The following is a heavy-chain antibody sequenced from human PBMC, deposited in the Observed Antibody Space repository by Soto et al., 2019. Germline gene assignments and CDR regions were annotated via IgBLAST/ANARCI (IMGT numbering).Heavy chain of an antibody. V-gene: IGHV1-69*04. J-gene: IGHJ2*01. CDR2: IIPILGIA. D-gene: IGHD2-15*01. CDR1: GGTFSSYT. CDR3: ARDELDSGYYWYFDL. Sequence: GASVKVSCKASGGTFSSYTISWVRQAPGQGLEWMGRIIPILGIANYAQKFQGRVTITADKSTSTAYMELSSLRSEDTAVYYCARDELDSGYYWYFDLWGRGTLVTVSS.